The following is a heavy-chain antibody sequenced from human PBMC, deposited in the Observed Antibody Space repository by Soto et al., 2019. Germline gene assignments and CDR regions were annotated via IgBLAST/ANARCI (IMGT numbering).Heavy chain of an antibody. CDR3: ARDVFYDFWSGYQADAFDI. D-gene: IGHD3-3*01. CDR2: IKQDGSEK. CDR1: GFTFSSYL. J-gene: IGHJ3*02. V-gene: IGHV3-7*03. Sequence: GGSLRLSCAASGFTFSSYLMSWVRQSPGKGLEWVANIKQDGSEKYYVDSVKGRFTISRDNAKNSLYLQMNSLRAEDTAVSYCARDVFYDFWSGYQADAFDIWGQGTMVTVSS.